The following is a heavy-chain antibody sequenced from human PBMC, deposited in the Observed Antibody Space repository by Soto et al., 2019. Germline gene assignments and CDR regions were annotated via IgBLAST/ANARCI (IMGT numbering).Heavy chain of an antibody. J-gene: IGHJ4*02. CDR1: GYTFSSYG. D-gene: IGHD3-3*01. Sequence: QVQLVQSGAEVKEPGASVKVSCKTSGYTFSSYGITWVRQAPGQGLEWMGWISPYNGNTHYAQKVQGRVTXTXGTSTNTAYMELRSLRSDDTAVYYCTRDGSGRYSYVWGPGTLVTVSS. CDR2: ISPYNGNT. V-gene: IGHV1-18*01. CDR3: TRDGSGRYSYV.